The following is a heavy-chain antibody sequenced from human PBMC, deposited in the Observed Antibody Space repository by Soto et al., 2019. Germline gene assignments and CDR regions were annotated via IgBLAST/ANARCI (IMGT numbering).Heavy chain of an antibody. J-gene: IGHJ6*02. V-gene: IGHV4-4*07. D-gene: IGHD5-18*01. CDR2: IYSSGSTSSNPS. CDR3: ARVPQRGYNLYSGIMDV. CDR1: GGSISTYY. Sequence: SETLSLTCTVSGGSISTYYWNWIRQPAGRGLEWIGRIYSSGSTSSNPSSSNPSLKSRVTMSVDTSKSQFSLNLSSVTAADTGIYYCARVPQRGYNLYSGIMDVWGQGSTVTVSS.